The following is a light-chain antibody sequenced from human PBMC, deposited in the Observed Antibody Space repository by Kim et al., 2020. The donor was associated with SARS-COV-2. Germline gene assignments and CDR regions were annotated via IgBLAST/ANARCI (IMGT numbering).Light chain of an antibody. V-gene: IGLV2-14*04. CDR3: SSYTSSSTYV. Sequence: GQSINITCTGTSTDVGCYNYVSWYQQHPGKAPKLMIYDVSKRPSGVSNRFSGSKSGNTASLTISGLQAEDEADYYCSSYTSSSTYVFGTGTKVTVL. J-gene: IGLJ1*01. CDR2: DVS. CDR1: STDVGCYNY.